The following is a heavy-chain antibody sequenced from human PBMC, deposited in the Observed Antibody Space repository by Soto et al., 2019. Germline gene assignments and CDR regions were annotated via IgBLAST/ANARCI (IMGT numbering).Heavy chain of an antibody. CDR3: VRSRVFIAVVGMANYYYYYAMDV. CDR1: GDSVSSDSAA. D-gene: IGHD6-19*01. CDR2: TYYRSKWYI. V-gene: IGHV6-1*01. J-gene: IGHJ6*02. Sequence: PSETLSLTCAISGDSVSSDSAAWNWIRQSPSRGLEWLGRTYYRSKWYIDYAVSVNGRITINPDTSKNHFSLQLNSVTPEDTAVYYCVRSRVFIAVVGMANYYYYYAMDVWGQGTTVTVSS.